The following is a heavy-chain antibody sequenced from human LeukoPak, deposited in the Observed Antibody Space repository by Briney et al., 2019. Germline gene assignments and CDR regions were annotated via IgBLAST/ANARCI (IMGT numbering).Heavy chain of an antibody. J-gene: IGHJ6*03. V-gene: IGHV4-61*02. CDR2: IYTSGST. Sequence: PSQTLSLTCTVSGGYISSGTNYWTWIRQPAGKGLEWIGRIYTSGSTNYNPSLKSRVTISVDTSKNQFSLNLSSATAADTAVYYCARGYSSSSAVGYYYYYMDVWGKGTTVTVSS. D-gene: IGHD6-6*01. CDR3: ARGYSSSSAVGYYYYYMDV. CDR1: GGYISSGTNY.